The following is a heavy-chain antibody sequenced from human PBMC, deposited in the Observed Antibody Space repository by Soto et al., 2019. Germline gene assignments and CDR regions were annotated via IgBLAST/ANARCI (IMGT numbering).Heavy chain of an antibody. J-gene: IGHJ6*02. Sequence: QVQLQESGPGLVKPSQTLSLTCTVSGGSISSGGYYWSWIRQHPGKGLEWIGYIYYSGSTYYNPSLKIRVTISLDTSKNQFSLKLSSVTAADTAVYYCARGVHYDFWSGYPNYYYYGMDVWGQGTTVTVSS. CDR2: IYYSGST. D-gene: IGHD3-3*01. V-gene: IGHV4-31*03. CDR3: ARGVHYDFWSGYPNYYYYGMDV. CDR1: GGSISSGGYY.